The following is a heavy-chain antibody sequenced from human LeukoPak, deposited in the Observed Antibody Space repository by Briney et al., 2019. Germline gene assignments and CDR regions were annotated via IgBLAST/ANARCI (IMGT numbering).Heavy chain of an antibody. J-gene: IGHJ5*02. V-gene: IGHV3-64D*09. CDR1: GFTFSTYA. CDR3: VKGSASSGPNCFDP. D-gene: IGHD3-10*01. Sequence: SGGSLRLSCSASGFTFSTYAMHWVRQAPGKGLEYVSAISSDGDSTYNADSVKGRFTISRDNSKNTLYLQMSRLGTEDTAVYYCVKGSASSGPNCFDPWGQGTLVTVSS. CDR2: ISSDGDST.